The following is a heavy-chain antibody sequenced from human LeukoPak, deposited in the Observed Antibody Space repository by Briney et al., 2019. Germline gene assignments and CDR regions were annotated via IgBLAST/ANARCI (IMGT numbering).Heavy chain of an antibody. CDR2: MTDIGPNT. CDR1: GFTLSNFA. D-gene: IGHD2-2*01. Sequence: GGSLRLSCAASGFTLSNFAMTWVRQVPGKGLEWVSSMTDIGPNTYYAPSVKGRFTISRDTSKNTLYLQMNSLRAEDTAVYYCANIVVVPAAHPGYWGQGTLVTVSS. V-gene: IGHV3-23*01. J-gene: IGHJ4*02. CDR3: ANIVVVPAAHPGY.